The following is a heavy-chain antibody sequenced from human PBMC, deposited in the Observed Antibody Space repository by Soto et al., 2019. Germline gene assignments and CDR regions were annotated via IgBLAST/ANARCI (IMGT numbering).Heavy chain of an antibody. D-gene: IGHD2-21*01. CDR2: ISGSGGST. Sequence: GGSLRLSCAASGFTFSSYWMSWVRQAPGKGLEWVSAISGSGGSTYYADSVKGRFTISRDNSKNTLYLQMNSLRAEDTAVYYCARRPGGDYFGYWGQGTLVTVSS. V-gene: IGHV3-23*01. CDR3: ARRPGGDYFGY. CDR1: GFTFSSYW. J-gene: IGHJ4*02.